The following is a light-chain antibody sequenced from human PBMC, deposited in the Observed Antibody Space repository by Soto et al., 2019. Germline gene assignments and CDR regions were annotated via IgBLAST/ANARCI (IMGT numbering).Light chain of an antibody. V-gene: IGLV2-14*01. J-gene: IGLJ1*01. CDR1: SSDVGGYNY. Sequence: QLVLTQPASVSGSPGQSITISCTGTSSDVGGYNYVSWYQQHPGKAPKLMIYDVSNRPSGVSNRFSGSKSGNTASLTISGLQAGDEADYYCSSYTSSSTYVFGTGTKVTVL. CDR2: DVS. CDR3: SSYTSSSTYV.